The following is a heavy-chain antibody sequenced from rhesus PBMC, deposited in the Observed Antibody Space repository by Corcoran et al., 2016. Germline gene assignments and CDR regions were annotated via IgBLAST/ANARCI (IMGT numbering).Heavy chain of an antibody. CDR3: ARDWPQRVQPYYGLDS. V-gene: IGHV4-73*01. Sequence: QVKLQQWGEGLVKPSETLSLTCAVYGGSISGYYYWSWIRQAPGKGLEWIGNIDGNSASTNYNPSLKNRVTISKDTSKNQFSLKLSSVTAADTAVYYCARDWPQRVQPYYGLDSWGQGVVVTVSS. J-gene: IGHJ6*01. CDR1: GGSISGYYY. CDR2: IDGNSAST. D-gene: IGHD5-24*01.